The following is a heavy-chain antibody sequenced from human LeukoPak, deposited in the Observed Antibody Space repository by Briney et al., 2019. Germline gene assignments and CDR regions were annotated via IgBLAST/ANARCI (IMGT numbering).Heavy chain of an antibody. CDR2: ITASDTTK. CDR3: AAASAFSSSWRS. J-gene: IGHJ5*02. Sequence: PGGSLRLSCAASGLTFSSYNMNWVRQAPGKGPEWVAYITASDTTKYYADSVKGRFTISRDNAKKSLFLQVNSLRAEDTAVYYCAAASAFSSSWRSWGQGTVVSVSS. CDR1: GLTFSSYN. D-gene: IGHD6-13*01. V-gene: IGHV3-48*01.